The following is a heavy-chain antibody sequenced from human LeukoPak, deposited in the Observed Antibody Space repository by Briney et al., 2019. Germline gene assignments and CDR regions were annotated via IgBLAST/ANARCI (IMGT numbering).Heavy chain of an antibody. V-gene: IGHV3-11*04. D-gene: IGHD2-8*02. CDR1: GFTFSDYY. CDR2: ISSGGGTI. Sequence: PGGSLRLSCAASGFTFSDYYMTWIRQAPGQGPEWLSYISSGGGTIFYADSVKGRFTISRDNAKNSVYLQMNSLRAEDTAVYYCATGPSGYFFNYWGQGTLVTVSS. CDR3: ATGPSGYFFNY. J-gene: IGHJ4*02.